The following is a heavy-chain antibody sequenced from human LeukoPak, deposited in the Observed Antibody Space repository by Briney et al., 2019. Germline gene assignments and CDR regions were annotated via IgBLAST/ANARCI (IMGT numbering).Heavy chain of an antibody. CDR1: GYSISSGYY. D-gene: IGHD1-1*01. V-gene: IGHV4-38-2*02. CDR2: IYHSGST. Sequence: SETLSLTCAVSGYSISSGYYWGWIRQPPGKGLEWIGSIYHSGSTYYNPSLKSRVTISVDTSKNQFSLKLSSVTAADTAVYYCARDRPWTSDYYYMDVWGKGTTVTVSS. J-gene: IGHJ6*03. CDR3: ARDRPWTSDYYYMDV.